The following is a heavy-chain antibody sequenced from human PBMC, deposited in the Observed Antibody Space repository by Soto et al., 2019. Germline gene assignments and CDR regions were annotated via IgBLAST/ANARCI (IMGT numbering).Heavy chain of an antibody. CDR1: GYTFTSYG. J-gene: IGHJ3*02. CDR2: ISAYNGNT. Sequence: ASVKVSCKASGYTFTSYGISWVRQAPGQGLEWMGWISAYNGNTNYAQKLQGRVTMTTDTSTSTAYMELRSLRSDDMAVYYCARDSSFDDIMTGYYTAFDIWGQGTMVTVSS. CDR3: ARDSSFDDIMTGYYTAFDI. D-gene: IGHD3-9*01. V-gene: IGHV1-18*03.